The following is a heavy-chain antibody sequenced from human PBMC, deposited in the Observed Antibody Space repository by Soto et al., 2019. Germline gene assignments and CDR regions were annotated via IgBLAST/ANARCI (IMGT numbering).Heavy chain of an antibody. V-gene: IGHV4-4*07. CDR1: GGSISSYY. CDR2: IYTSGST. J-gene: IGHJ4*02. CDR3: ARVAYSSGHGYFDY. D-gene: IGHD3-22*01. Sequence: SETLSLTCTVSGGSISSYYWSWIRQPAGKGLEWIGRIYTSGSTSYNPSLKSRVTMSVDTSKNQFSLKLSSVTAADTAVYYCARVAYSSGHGYFDYWGQGTLVTVSS.